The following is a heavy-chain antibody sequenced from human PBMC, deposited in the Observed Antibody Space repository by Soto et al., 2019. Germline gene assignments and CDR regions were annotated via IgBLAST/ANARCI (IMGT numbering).Heavy chain of an antibody. V-gene: IGHV3-21*01. Sequence: EVQLVESGGGLVKPGGSLRLSCAASGFTFSSYSMNWFRRAPGKGLEGVSSISSSSSYIYYADSVKGRFTMSRDNAKNSLYLQMNSLRAEDTAVYYCARAPYYYDSSAYLGYWGQGTLVTVSS. CDR2: ISSSSSYI. D-gene: IGHD3-22*01. J-gene: IGHJ4*02. CDR3: ARAPYYYDSSAYLGY. CDR1: GFTFSSYS.